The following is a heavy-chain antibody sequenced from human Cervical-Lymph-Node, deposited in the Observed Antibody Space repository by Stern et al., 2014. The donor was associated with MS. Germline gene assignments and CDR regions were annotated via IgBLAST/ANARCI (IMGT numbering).Heavy chain of an antibody. CDR2: IWYDGGNP. V-gene: IGHV3-33*01. Sequence: QVQLVESGGGVVQPGRSLRLSCAASGFSFSRYAMHWVRQAPGKGLEWVALIWYDGGNPYYADSVTGRFTISRDNVKNTLYLQMNSLRAEDTAVYYCASAYSSSHYYFDYWGQGTLVTVSS. J-gene: IGHJ4*02. CDR1: GFSFSRYA. D-gene: IGHD6-13*01. CDR3: ASAYSSSHYYFDY.